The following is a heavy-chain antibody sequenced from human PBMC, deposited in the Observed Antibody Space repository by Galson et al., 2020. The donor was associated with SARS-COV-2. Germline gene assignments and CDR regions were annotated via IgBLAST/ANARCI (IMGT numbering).Heavy chain of an antibody. V-gene: IGHV3-7*01. CDR3: TREGWQGGY. J-gene: IGHJ4*02. CDR2: IKGDGSET. Sequence: GSLRLSCVVSGFTFKDFWMSWVRQAPGKGLEWVANIKGDGSETNYVDSVKGRFSISRDNAVNSLYLQMDGLRVDDTAVYYCTREGWQGGYWGQGTRVTVSS. CDR1: GFTFKDFW.